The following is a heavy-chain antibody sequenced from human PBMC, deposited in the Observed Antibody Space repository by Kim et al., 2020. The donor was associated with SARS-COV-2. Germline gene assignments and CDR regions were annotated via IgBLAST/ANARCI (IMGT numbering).Heavy chain of an antibody. CDR3: ARDLMITFGGVIVIPPRGMDV. V-gene: IGHV1-18*04. J-gene: IGHJ6*02. CDR2: ISAYNGNT. D-gene: IGHD3-16*02. CDR1: GYTFTSYG. Sequence: ASVKVSCKASGYTFTSYGISWVRQAPGQGLEWMGWISAYNGNTNYAQKLQGRVTMTTDTSTSTAYMELRSLRSDDTAVYYCARDLMITFGGVIVIPPRGMDVWGQGTTVTVSS.